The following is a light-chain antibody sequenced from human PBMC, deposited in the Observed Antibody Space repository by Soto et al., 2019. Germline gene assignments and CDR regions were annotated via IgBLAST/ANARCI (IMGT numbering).Light chain of an antibody. V-gene: IGLV2-14*03. CDR2: DVS. CDR1: SSDVGGFNF. Sequence: QSVLTQPASVSGSPGQSITISCTATSSDVGGFNFVSWYQQHPGKAPKLMIYDVSARPSGVSNRFSGSKSGNTASLTISGLQAEDEADYYCSSYMNTNTHVVFGGGTKLTVL. CDR3: SSYMNTNTHVV. J-gene: IGLJ2*01.